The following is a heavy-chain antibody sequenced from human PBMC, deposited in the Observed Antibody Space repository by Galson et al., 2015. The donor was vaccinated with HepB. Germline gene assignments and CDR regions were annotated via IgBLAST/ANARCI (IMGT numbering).Heavy chain of an antibody. CDR1: GFIFDDYG. CDR2: INWNGGRT. J-gene: IGHJ4*02. CDR3: ARSSPPWQWLVYFDY. V-gene: IGHV3-20*04. Sequence: SLRLSCETSGFIFDDYGMSWVRQAPGKGLEWVSNINWNGGRTGYADYVKGRVTISRDNAKNSLYLQMNSLRDEDTALYYCARSSPPWQWLVYFDYWGQGTLVTVSS. D-gene: IGHD6-19*01.